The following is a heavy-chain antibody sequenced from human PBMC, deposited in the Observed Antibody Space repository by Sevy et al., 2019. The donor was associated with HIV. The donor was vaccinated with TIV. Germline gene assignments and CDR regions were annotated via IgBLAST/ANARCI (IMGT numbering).Heavy chain of an antibody. Sequence: GGSLRLSCAASGFTFSSYAMHWVRQAPGKGLEWVAVISYDGSNKYYADSVKGRFTISRDNSKNTLYLQMNSLRAEDTAVYYCARSLNRFYYDSSGSDYWGQGTLVTVSS. CDR2: ISYDGSNK. CDR1: GFTFSSYA. D-gene: IGHD3-22*01. CDR3: ARSLNRFYYDSSGSDY. J-gene: IGHJ4*02. V-gene: IGHV3-30-3*01.